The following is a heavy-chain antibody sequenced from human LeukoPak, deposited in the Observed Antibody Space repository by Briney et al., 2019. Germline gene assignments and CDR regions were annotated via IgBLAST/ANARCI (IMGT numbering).Heavy chain of an antibody. CDR3: AKDMGKNSNYFDY. CDR1: GFTFDDYA. V-gene: IGHV3-9*03. CDR2: ISWNSGSI. J-gene: IGHJ4*02. Sequence: SGGSLTLSCAASGFTFDDYAMHGVRQAPGKGRVWVSGISWNSGSIGYADSVKGRFTISRDNAKNSLYLQMNSLRAEDMALYYCAKDMGKNSNYFDYWGQGTLVTVSS. D-gene: IGHD4-11*01.